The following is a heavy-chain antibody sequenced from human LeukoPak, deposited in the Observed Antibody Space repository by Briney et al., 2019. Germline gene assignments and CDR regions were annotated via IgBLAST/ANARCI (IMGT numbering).Heavy chain of an antibody. CDR2: ISAYNGNT. D-gene: IGHD5-12*01. CDR1: GYTFTSYG. J-gene: IGHJ4*02. CDR3: ARDNSGYDDY. V-gene: IGHV1-18*01. Sequence: GASVKVSCKASGYTFTSYGINWARQAPGQGLEWMGWISAYNGNTNYAQKRQGRDTMTTDTSTSTAYMELRSLRSDDTAVYYCARDNSGYDDYWGQGTLVTVSS.